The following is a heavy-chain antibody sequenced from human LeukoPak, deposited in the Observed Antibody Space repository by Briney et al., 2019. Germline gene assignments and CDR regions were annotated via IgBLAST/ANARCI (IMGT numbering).Heavy chain of an antibody. Sequence: ASVKVSCKASVGTFSSYAISWVRQAPGQGLEWMGGIIPIFGTANYAQKFQGRVTITADESTSTAYMELSSLRSEDTAVYYCARGIRIGLFDYWGQGTLVTVSS. CDR1: VGTFSSYA. CDR2: IIPIFGTA. CDR3: ARGIRIGLFDY. D-gene: IGHD2-15*01. V-gene: IGHV1-69*13. J-gene: IGHJ4*02.